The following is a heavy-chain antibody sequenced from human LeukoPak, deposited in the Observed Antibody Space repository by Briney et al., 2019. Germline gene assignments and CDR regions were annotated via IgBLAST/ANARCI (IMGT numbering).Heavy chain of an antibody. CDR1: GFTFSSYG. Sequence: GGPLRLSCAASGFTFSSYGMHWVRQAPGKGLEWVAVISYDGSNKYYADSVKGRFTISRDNAKNSLYLQMNSLRAEDTAVYYCASSWIMINWGQGTLVTVSS. V-gene: IGHV3-30*03. CDR3: ASSWIMIN. CDR2: ISYDGSNK. J-gene: IGHJ4*02. D-gene: IGHD3-16*01.